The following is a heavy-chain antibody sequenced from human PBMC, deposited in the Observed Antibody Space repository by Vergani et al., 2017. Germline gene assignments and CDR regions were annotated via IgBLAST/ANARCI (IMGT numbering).Heavy chain of an antibody. V-gene: IGHV4-30-4*08. CDR2: IYNSGNG. Sequence: QVQLQESGPGLVKPSQTLSLTCTVSGGSISSGDYYWSWIRQPPGKGLEWIGSIYNSGNGDSSSSLKSRVTISADTSKNQFSLRLTSVTAADTAVYYCASGKYYSDSTSHFRGRYFDVWGRGTLVTVPS. CDR3: ASGKYYSDSTSHFRGRYFDV. CDR1: GGSISSGDYY. D-gene: IGHD3-16*01. J-gene: IGHJ2*01.